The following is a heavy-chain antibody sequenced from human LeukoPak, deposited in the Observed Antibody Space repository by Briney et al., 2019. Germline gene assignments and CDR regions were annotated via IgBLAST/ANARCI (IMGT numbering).Heavy chain of an antibody. CDR1: GFILSPYG. V-gene: IGHV3-30*18. D-gene: IGHD2-2*01. CDR2: ISHDGSDK. Sequence: GGSLRLSCAASGFILSPYGMHWVRQAPDKGLEGVAGISHDGSDKYYEDSVKGRFTISRDKSKNTVNLQMTGLGAEDTAVYYCAKGGCRTSRCYVTLWGPGTLVTVSS. J-gene: IGHJ4*02. CDR3: AKGGCRTSRCYVTL.